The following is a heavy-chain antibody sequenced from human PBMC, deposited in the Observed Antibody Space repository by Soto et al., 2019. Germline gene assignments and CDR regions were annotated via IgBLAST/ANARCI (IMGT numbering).Heavy chain of an antibody. CDR1: GFSFKTYG. CDR2: TWPDGSSK. V-gene: IGHV3-33*01. Sequence: QLVESGGGEVQPGMSLRLSCAASGFSFKTYGMHWARQVPGKGLEWVAVTWPDGSSKYYADSVKGRFAISRDNVRNTLFLEMNILRAEDTAVYFSARDSRQWLIHNALDSWGLRTLVTVSS. CDR3: ARDSRQWLIHNALDS. D-gene: IGHD6-19*01. J-gene: IGHJ4*02.